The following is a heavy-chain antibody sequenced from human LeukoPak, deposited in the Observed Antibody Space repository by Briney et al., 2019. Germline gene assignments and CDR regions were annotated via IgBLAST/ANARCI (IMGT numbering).Heavy chain of an antibody. CDR2: IRYDGSNK. V-gene: IGHV3-30*02. Sequence: GVLRLSCPASGFTFSSYGMHWVRQAPGKGLEWVAFIRYDGSNKYYADSVKGRFTISRDNSKNTLYLQMNSLRAEDTAVYYCAKDPQPTPQLLDYWGQGTLVTVSS. CDR3: AKDPQPTPQLLDY. J-gene: IGHJ4*02. CDR1: GFTFSSYG. D-gene: IGHD1-26*01.